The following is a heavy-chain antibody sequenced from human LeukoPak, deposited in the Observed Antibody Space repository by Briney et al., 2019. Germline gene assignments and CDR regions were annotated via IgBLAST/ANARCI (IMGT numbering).Heavy chain of an antibody. CDR2: IWYDGSNK. J-gene: IGHJ6*02. CDR1: GFTFSSYG. CDR3: ARLNGDPAYYYYYYGMDV. V-gene: IGHV3-33*08. Sequence: GGSLRLSCAASGFTFSSYGMPWVRQAPGKGLEWVAVIWYDGSNKYYADSVKGRFTISRDNSKNTLYLQMNSLRAEDTAVYYCARLNGDPAYYYYYYGMDVWGQGTTVTVSS. D-gene: IGHD4-17*01.